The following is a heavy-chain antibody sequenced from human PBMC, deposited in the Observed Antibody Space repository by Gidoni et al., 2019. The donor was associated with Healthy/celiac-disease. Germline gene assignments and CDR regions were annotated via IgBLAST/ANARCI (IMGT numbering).Heavy chain of an antibody. CDR1: GFTFSSYA. V-gene: IGHV3-23*01. CDR2: ISGSGGST. J-gene: IGHJ4*02. D-gene: IGHD1-7*01. CDR3: AKVRLGLGTLDY. Sequence: EVQLLESGGGLVQPGGSLRLSCAASGFTFSSYAMSWVRQAPGKGLEWVSAISGSGGSTYYADSVKGRFTISRDNSKNTLYLQMNSLRAEDTSVYYCAKVRLGLGTLDYWGQGTLVTVSS.